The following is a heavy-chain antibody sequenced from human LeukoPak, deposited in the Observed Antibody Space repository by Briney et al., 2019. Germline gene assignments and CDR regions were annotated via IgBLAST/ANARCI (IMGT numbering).Heavy chain of an antibody. Sequence: PGGSLRLSCAASGFTFNSYDMHWVRQSPGKGLEWVADISYDGSKKYYADSVKGRFTISRDNAKNSLYLQMNSLRAEDTAVYYCAGDYDSSGYYYGFDYWGQGTLVTVSS. J-gene: IGHJ4*02. V-gene: IGHV3-30*03. D-gene: IGHD3-22*01. CDR2: ISYDGSKK. CDR3: AGDYDSSGYYYGFDY. CDR1: GFTFNSYD.